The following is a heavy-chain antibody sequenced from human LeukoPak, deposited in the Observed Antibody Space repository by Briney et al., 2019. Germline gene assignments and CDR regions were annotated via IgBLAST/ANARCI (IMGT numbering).Heavy chain of an antibody. D-gene: IGHD3-10*01. Sequence: SETLSLTCTVSGGSISSSSYYWGWIRQPPGKGLEWIGNIYYSGSTYYNPSLKSRVTISGDTPKNQFSLQLSSVPAADTAVYYCARYDSGEFDYWGQGTLVIVSS. V-gene: IGHV4-39*01. CDR2: IYYSGST. CDR1: GGSISSSSYY. J-gene: IGHJ4*02. CDR3: ARYDSGEFDY.